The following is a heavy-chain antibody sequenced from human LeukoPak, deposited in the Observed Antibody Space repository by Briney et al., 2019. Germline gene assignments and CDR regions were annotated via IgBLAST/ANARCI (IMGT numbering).Heavy chain of an antibody. Sequence: GGSLRLSCAASGFTFSSYAMSRVRQAPGKGLEWVSGISGSGGSTYYADSVKGRFTISRDDSKNTLYLQMNSLRAEDTAVYYCAASYDFWSGGSFDYWGQGTLVTVSS. CDR1: GFTFSSYA. CDR2: ISGSGGST. D-gene: IGHD3-3*01. V-gene: IGHV3-23*01. CDR3: AASYDFWSGGSFDY. J-gene: IGHJ4*02.